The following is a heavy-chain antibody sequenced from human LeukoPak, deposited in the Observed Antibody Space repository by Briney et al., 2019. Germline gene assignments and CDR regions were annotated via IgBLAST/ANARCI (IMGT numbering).Heavy chain of an antibody. Sequence: SETLSLTCTVSGGSISSDYWSWIRQPSGKGLEWIGYIYYSGSTNYNPSLKSRVTISVDTSKNQSSLKLSSVTAADTAVYYCARDSGVVPAATVYFDLWGRGTLVTVSS. CDR1: GGSISSDY. D-gene: IGHD2-2*01. J-gene: IGHJ2*01. CDR3: ARDSGVVPAATVYFDL. V-gene: IGHV4-59*01. CDR2: IYYSGST.